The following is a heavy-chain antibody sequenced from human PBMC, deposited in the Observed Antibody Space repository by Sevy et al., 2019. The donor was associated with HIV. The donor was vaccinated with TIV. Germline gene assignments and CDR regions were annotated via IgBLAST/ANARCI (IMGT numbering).Heavy chain of an antibody. CDR1: GFTFSSYD. CDR3: ARDQHDYGGNVRTGWFDP. Sequence: GGSLRLSCAASGFTFSSYDMHWVRRAPGKGLEWVAGISYDGSKKYYADFVKGRFTVSRDNSKKMLFLQMSGPRTEDTAVFYCARDQHDYGGNVRTGWFDPWGQGTLVTVSS. J-gene: IGHJ5*02. V-gene: IGHV3-30-3*01. D-gene: IGHD4-17*01. CDR2: ISYDGSKK.